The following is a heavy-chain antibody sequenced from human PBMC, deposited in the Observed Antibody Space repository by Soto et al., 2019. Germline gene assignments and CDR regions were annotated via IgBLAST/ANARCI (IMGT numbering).Heavy chain of an antibody. D-gene: IGHD3-16*01. CDR3: VRDRLRIVGRSWLDP. V-gene: IGHV3-33*01. Sequence: HPGGSLRLSCAASGFSFNNYVMHWVRQAPGKGLEWVALMGYDGSKRYYGDSVKDRFTISRDTSENTLYLQMSRLRVEDTAVYFSVRDRLRIVGRSWLDPWGQGTLVTVSS. CDR2: MGYDGSKR. CDR1: GFSFNNYV. J-gene: IGHJ5*02.